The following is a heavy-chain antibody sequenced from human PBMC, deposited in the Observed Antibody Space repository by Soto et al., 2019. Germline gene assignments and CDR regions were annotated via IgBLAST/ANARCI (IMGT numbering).Heavy chain of an antibody. CDR3: ARQVQVHTPAFVY. V-gene: IGHV1-69*19. CDR2: ISPMFGAA. Sequence: QVQLVQSGAEMKKPGSSVKVSCQSSGGTFNTYAMNWVRQAPGQGREWMGDISPMFGAANYAPKFQGKVTSTADESTGTSYMQLSSLTSEDTALYFCARQVQVHTPAFVYWGQGTLVTVSS. D-gene: IGHD3-10*01. CDR1: GGTFNTYA. J-gene: IGHJ4*02.